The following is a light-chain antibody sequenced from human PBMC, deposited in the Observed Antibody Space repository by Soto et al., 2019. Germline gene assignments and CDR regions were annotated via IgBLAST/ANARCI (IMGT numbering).Light chain of an antibody. J-gene: IGLJ2*01. Sequence: QSVLAQPPSASGTPGQRVTISCSGSSSNIGNNPVNWYQQLPGTAPRLLIYSDNQRPSGVPDRFSGSKSGTSGSLAISGLQSVDEADSYCAAWDDSLNALVFGAGTKVTVL. CDR3: AAWDDSLNALV. V-gene: IGLV1-44*01. CDR1: SSNIGNNP. CDR2: SDN.